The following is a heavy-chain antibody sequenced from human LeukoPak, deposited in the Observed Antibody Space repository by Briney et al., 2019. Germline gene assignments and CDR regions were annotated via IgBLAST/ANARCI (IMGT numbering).Heavy chain of an antibody. CDR3: ARLGFYYYYYMDV. Sequence: ASVKVSCKASGYSFTSHYMHWVRQAPGQGLEWMGWINTNTGNPTYAQGFTGRFVFSLDTSVSTAYLQISSLKAEDTAVYYCARLGFYYYYYMDVWGKGTTVTVSS. V-gene: IGHV7-4-1*02. CDR1: GYSFTSHY. J-gene: IGHJ6*03. CDR2: INTNTGNP.